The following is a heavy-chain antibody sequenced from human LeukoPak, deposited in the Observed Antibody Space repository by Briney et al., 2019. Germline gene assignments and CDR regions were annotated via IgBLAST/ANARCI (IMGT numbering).Heavy chain of an antibody. D-gene: IGHD1-1*01. V-gene: IGHV3-21*04. CDR3: ARGVTTTSTVDY. J-gene: IGHJ4*02. Sequence: PGGSPRLSCAASGFTFSSYSMNWVRQAPGKGLEWVSSISSSSSYIYYADSVKRRFTISRDNAKNSLYLQMNSLRAEDTAVYYCARGVTTTSTVDYWGQGTLVTVSS. CDR1: GFTFSSYS. CDR2: ISSSSSYI.